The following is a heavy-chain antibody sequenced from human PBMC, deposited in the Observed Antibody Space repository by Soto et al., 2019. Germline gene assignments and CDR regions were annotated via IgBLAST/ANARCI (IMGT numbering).Heavy chain of an antibody. J-gene: IGHJ4*02. CDR2: ISYDGNTQ. CDR3: AKVSRPSRISTPHFDY. Sequence: QVQLVESGGGVVQPGTSLRLSCAASGFTLSSYSIHWVRQAPGKGLDWVAVISYDGNTQFYGDSVKGRFIVSRDNSRNTLYLQLNNLQAEDTAVYYCAKVSRPSRISTPHFDYWGQGTLVTVSS. V-gene: IGHV3-30-3*01. CDR1: GFTLSSYS.